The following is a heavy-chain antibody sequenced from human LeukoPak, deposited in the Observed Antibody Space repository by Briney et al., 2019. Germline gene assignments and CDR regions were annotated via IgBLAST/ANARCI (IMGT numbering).Heavy chain of an antibody. V-gene: IGHV3-23*01. CDR2: ISGSGGNT. CDR1: GFSFSSSA. CDR3: ASQKANFYDSSGDV. J-gene: IGHJ6*02. Sequence: GGSLRLSCAASGFSFSSSAMSWVRQAPGRGLEWVSAISGSGGNTYYAGSVKGRFTIFRDNSKNMLYLQMNSLRAEDTALYYCASQKANFYDSSGDVWGQGTTVTVSS. D-gene: IGHD3-22*01.